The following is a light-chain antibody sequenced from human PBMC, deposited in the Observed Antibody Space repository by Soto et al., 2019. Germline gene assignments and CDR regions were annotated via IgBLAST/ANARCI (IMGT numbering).Light chain of an antibody. CDR3: QQYDSSTGT. CDR2: GAS. V-gene: IGKV3-20*01. J-gene: IGKJ2*01. Sequence: ENVLTQSPGTLSLSPGERATLSCRASQSVSSSYLAWCQQKPGQAPRLLIYGASSRATGIPDRFSGSGSGTDFTLTISRLEPEDFAVYYCQQYDSSTGTFGQGTKLEIK. CDR1: QSVSSSY.